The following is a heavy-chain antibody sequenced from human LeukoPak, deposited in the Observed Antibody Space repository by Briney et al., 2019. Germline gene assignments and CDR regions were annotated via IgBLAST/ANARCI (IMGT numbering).Heavy chain of an antibody. CDR3: ARASHGGSSSWWYYFDY. J-gene: IGHJ4*02. Sequence: PGGSLRLSCAASGFTFSSYAMSWVRQAPGKGLEWVSAISGSGGSTYYADSVKGRFTISRDNSKNTLYLQMNSLRAEDTAVYYCARASHGGSSSWWYYFDYWGQGTLVTVSS. D-gene: IGHD6-13*01. CDR1: GFTFSSYA. CDR2: ISGSGGST. V-gene: IGHV3-23*01.